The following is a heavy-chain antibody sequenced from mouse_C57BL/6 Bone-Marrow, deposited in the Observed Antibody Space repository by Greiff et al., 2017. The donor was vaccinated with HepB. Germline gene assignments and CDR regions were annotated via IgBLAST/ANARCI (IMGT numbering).Heavy chain of an antibody. D-gene: IGHD1-1*01. V-gene: IGHV1-67*01. CDR3: ARWSTTVVSAMDY. Sequence: VQRVESGPELVRPGVSVKISCKGSGYTFTDYAMHWVKQSHAKSLEWIGVISTYYGDASYNQKFKDKATMTVDKSSSTAYMELARLTSEDSAVYYCARWSTTVVSAMDYWGQGTSVTVSS. CDR2: ISTYYGDA. J-gene: IGHJ4*01. CDR1: GYTFTDYA.